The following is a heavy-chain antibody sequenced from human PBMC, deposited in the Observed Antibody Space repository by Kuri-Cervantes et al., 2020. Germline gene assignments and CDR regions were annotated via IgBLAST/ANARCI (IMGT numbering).Heavy chain of an antibody. D-gene: IGHD6-19*01. CDR2: NYYTGTP. V-gene: IGHV4-61*01. CDR1: GGSISSSSYY. J-gene: IGHJ4*02. CDR3: ARGWSYHDY. Sequence: SETLSLTCTVSGGSISSSSYYWSWILQPPGKGLEWIGYNYYTGTPNYNPSLKNRVTISIDTSKRQFSLNLSSVNAADTDVYYCARGWSYHDYWGQGTLVTVSS.